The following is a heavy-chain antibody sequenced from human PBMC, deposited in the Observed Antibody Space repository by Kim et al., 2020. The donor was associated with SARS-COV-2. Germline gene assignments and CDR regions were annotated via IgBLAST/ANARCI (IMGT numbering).Heavy chain of an antibody. D-gene: IGHD6-13*01. CDR3: ARGLAAAGIGFDY. Sequence: YNPPLKSRVTISVDTAKNQFSLKLSSVTAADTAVYYCARGLAAAGIGFDYWGQGTLVTVSS. J-gene: IGHJ4*02. V-gene: IGHV4-34*01.